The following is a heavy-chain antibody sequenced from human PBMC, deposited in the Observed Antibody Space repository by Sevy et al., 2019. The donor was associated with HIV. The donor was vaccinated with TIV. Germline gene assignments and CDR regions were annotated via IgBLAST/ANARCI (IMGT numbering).Heavy chain of an antibody. J-gene: IGHJ6*02. CDR2: TNPNSGNT. CDR3: ARVYGARDYYYSMDV. CDR1: GYTFTSYD. V-gene: IGHV1-8*02. Sequence: ASVKVSCKASGYTFTSYDINWVRQATGQGLEWMGWTNPNSGNTGYAQKFQGRVTMTRNTSISTAYMELSSLRSEDTAVYYCARVYGARDYYYSMDVWGQGTTVTVSS. D-gene: IGHD4-17*01.